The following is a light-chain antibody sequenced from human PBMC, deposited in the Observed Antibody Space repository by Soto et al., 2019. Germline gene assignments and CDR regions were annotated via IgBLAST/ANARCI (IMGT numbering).Light chain of an antibody. J-gene: IGLJ2*01. CDR2: EVS. CDR1: SSDVGAYNS. V-gene: IGLV2-14*01. Sequence: QSALTQPASVSGSPGQSITISCTGTSSDVGAYNSVSWYQQHPGKAPKLMIYEVSNRPSGVSNRFSGSKSGNTASLTISGLQAEDEADYYCSSYAGSNNLVFGGGTKLTVL. CDR3: SSYAGSNNLV.